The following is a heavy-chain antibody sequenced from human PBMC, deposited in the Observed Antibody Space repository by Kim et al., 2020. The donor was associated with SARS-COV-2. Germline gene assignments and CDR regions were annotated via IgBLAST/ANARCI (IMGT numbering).Heavy chain of an antibody. CDR3: AKARLTDSNWFYP. V-gene: IGHV3-9*01. CDR1: GFSFDDSA. CDR2: INYNSGRI. J-gene: IGHJ5*02. Sequence: GGSLRLSCAASGFSFDDSAMHWVRQAPGKGLEWVSGINYNSGRIGYADSVKGRFTISRDNAKNSLYLQMNSLRDEDTALYFSAKARLTDSNWFYPWGQGTLVT. D-gene: IGHD6-25*01.